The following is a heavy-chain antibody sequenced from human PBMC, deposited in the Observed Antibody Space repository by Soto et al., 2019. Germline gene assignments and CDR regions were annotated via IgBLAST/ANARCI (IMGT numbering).Heavy chain of an antibody. CDR1: GFTFSSYA. D-gene: IGHD6-19*01. CDR3: ARRSSGWYFDY. CDR2: ISGSGGST. Sequence: EVQLLESGGGLVQPGGSLRLSCAASGFTFSSYAMSWVRQAPGKGLEWVSAISGSGGSTYYADSVKGGFTISRDNSKNTLYLQMNSLRAEDTAGYYCARRSSGWYFDYWGQGTLVTVSS. J-gene: IGHJ4*02. V-gene: IGHV3-23*01.